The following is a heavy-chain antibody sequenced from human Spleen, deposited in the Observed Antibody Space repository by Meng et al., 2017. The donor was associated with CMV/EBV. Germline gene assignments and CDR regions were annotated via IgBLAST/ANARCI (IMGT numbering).Heavy chain of an antibody. J-gene: IGHJ6*02. CDR2: ISAYNGNT. V-gene: IGHV1-18*01. CDR1: GYTFTSYG. Sequence: ASVKVSCKASGYTFTSYGISWVRQAPGQGLEWMGWISAYNGNTNYAQKLQGRVTMTTDTSTSTAYMELRSLRSDDTAVYYCAREQLGYSYYYYGMDVWGQGTTVTVSS. D-gene: IGHD5-18*01. CDR3: AREQLGYSYYYYGMDV.